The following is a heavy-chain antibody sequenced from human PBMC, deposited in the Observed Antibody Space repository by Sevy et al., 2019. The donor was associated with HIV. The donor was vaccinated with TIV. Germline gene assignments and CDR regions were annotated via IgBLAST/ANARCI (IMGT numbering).Heavy chain of an antibody. Sequence: ASLKVSCKVSGYTLTKLSIHWVRQAPGKGLEWMGNSDPQHGETIYAQNFQGRVTMTEDTSTDTAFMELSSLTSEDTALYYCAIVGLSYFSGSSVYQGDWFDPWGQGTLVTVSS. CDR1: GYTLTKLS. D-gene: IGHD2-15*01. J-gene: IGHJ5*02. CDR2: SDPQHGET. V-gene: IGHV1-24*01. CDR3: AIVGLSYFSGSSVYQGDWFDP.